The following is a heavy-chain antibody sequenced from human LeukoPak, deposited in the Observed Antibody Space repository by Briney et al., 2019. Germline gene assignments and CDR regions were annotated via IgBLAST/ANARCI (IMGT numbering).Heavy chain of an antibody. CDR1: GDSISSGDYY. CDR2: ISSSGST. Sequence: SETLSLTCTVSGDSISSGDYYWSWIRQPAGKGLEWIGRISSSGSTNYNPSLKSRVTISVDTSKNQFSLKLSSVTAADTAVYYCARGVAGHDAFDIWGQGTMVTVSS. J-gene: IGHJ3*02. V-gene: IGHV4-61*02. CDR3: ARGVAGHDAFDI.